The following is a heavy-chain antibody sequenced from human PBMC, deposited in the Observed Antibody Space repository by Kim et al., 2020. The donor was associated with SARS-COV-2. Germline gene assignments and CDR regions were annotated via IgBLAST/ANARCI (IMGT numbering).Heavy chain of an antibody. V-gene: IGHV3-15*01. Sequence: GGSLRLSCAASGFTFSNAWMSWVRQAPGKGLEWVGRIKSKTDGGTTDYAAPVKGRFTISRDDSKNTLYLQMNSLKTEDTAVYYCTTLGLSGYYYVRAFDIWGQGTMVTVSS. CDR3: TTLGLSGYYYVRAFDI. CDR2: IKSKTDGGTT. CDR1: GFTFSNAW. J-gene: IGHJ3*02. D-gene: IGHD3-22*01.